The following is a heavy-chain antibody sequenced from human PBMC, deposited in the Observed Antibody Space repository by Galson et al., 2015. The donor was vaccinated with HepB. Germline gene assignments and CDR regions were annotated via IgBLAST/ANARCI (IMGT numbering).Heavy chain of an antibody. CDR1: GFTFSNYG. J-gene: IGHJ4*02. CDR2: ISYDGSNK. Sequence: SLRLSCAASGFTFSNYGMHWVRQAPGKGLEWVAVISYDGSNKYYADSVKGRFTISRDNSKNTLYLQMNSLRAADTALYYCAKDPYLYSALAGTIAGFDYWGQGTLVTVSS. D-gene: IGHD6-19*01. V-gene: IGHV3-30*18. CDR3: AKDPYLYSALAGTIAGFDY.